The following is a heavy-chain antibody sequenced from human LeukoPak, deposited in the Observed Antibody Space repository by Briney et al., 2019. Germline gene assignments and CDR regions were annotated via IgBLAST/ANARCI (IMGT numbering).Heavy chain of an antibody. J-gene: IGHJ4*02. V-gene: IGHV4-39*01. CDR3: ASLVYDFWSGYLGHYFDY. CDR1: GGSISSSSYY. CDR2: IYYSGST. Sequence: SETLSLTCTVSGGSISSSSYYWGWIRQPPGKGLEWIGSIYYSGSTYYNPSLKGRVTISVDTSKNQFSLKLSSVTAADTAVYYCASLVYDFWSGYLGHYFDYWGQGTLVTVSS. D-gene: IGHD3-3*01.